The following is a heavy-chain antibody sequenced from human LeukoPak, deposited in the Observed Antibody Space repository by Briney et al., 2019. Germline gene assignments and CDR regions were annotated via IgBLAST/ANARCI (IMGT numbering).Heavy chain of an antibody. J-gene: IGHJ6*03. CDR3: VSSGGPRGYYMDV. V-gene: IGHV5-51*01. CDR1: GYSFTSYW. CDR2: IYPGDSDT. Sequence: GESLKISCKGSGYSFTSYWIGWVRQMPGKGLEWMGIIYPGDSDTRYSPSFQGQVTISADKSISTAYLQWSSLEASDTAMYYCVSSGGPRGYYMDVWGKGTTVTVSS. D-gene: IGHD2-8*02.